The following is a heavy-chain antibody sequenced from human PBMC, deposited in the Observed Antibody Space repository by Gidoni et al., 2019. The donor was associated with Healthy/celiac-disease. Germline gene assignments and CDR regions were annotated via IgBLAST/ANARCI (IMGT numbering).Heavy chain of an antibody. J-gene: IGHJ6*02. CDR3: ARGRSRHDGSSWGYYYYGMDV. V-gene: IGHV1-8*01. CDR1: GYTFTSYD. D-gene: IGHD6-13*01. Sequence: QVQLVQSGAEVKKPGASVKVSCKASGYTFTSYDINWVRQATGQGLEWMGWMNPNSGNTGYAQKFQGRVTMTRNTSISTAYMELSSLRSEDTAVYYCARGRSRHDGSSWGYYYYGMDVWGQGTTVTVSS. CDR2: MNPNSGNT.